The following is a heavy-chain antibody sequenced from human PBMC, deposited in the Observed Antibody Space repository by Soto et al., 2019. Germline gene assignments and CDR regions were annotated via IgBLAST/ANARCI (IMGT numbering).Heavy chain of an antibody. Sequence: GGSLRLSCAASGFTFSSYGMHWVRQAPGKGLEWVVVISYDGSNKYYADSVKGRFTIFRDNSKNTLYLQMNSLRAEDTAVYYCAKERDGYYFDYWGQGTLVTVSS. CDR2: ISYDGSNK. J-gene: IGHJ4*02. CDR3: AKERDGYYFDY. V-gene: IGHV3-30*18. CDR1: GFTFSSYG.